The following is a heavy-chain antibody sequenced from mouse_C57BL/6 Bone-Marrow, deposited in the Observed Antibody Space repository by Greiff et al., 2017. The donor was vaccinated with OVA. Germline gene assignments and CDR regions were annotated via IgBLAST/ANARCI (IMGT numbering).Heavy chain of an antibody. J-gene: IGHJ2*01. CDR1: GYSITSGYY. CDR3: ARRRITTVVYFDY. CDR2: ISYDGSN. V-gene: IGHV3-6*01. D-gene: IGHD1-1*01. Sequence: EVQLQESGPGLVKPSQSLSLTCSVTGYSITSGYYWNWIRQFPGNKLEWMGYISYDGSNNSNPSLKNRISITRDTSKNQLFLKLNSVTTEDTATYYCARRRITTVVYFDYWGQGTTLTVSS.